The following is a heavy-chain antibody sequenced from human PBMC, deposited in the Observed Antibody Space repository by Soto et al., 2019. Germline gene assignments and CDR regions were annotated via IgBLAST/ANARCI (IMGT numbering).Heavy chain of an antibody. CDR1: GFTFSSYS. V-gene: IGHV3-48*02. CDR2: ISSSSSTI. Sequence: EVQLVESGGGLVQPGGSLRLSCAASGFTFSSYSMNWVRQAPRKGLEWVSYISSSSSTIYYADSVKGRFTISRDNAKNSLYLQMNSLRDEDTAVYYCASLDYGDYVVVDYWGQGTLVTVSS. CDR3: ASLDYGDYVVVDY. J-gene: IGHJ4*02. D-gene: IGHD4-17*01.